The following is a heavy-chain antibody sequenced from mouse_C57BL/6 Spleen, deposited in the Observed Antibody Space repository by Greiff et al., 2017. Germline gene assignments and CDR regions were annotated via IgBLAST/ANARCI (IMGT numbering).Heavy chain of an antibody. CDR3: ARRGAYYYGSSPYWYFDV. Sequence: VQLQQSGPVLVKPGASVKMSCKASGYTFTDYYMNWVKQSHGKSLEWIGVINPYNGGTSYNQKFKGKATLTVDKSSSTAYMELNSLTSEDSAVYYCARRGAYYYGSSPYWYFDVWGTGTTVTVSS. CDR1: GYTFTDYY. CDR2: INPYNGGT. V-gene: IGHV1-19*01. D-gene: IGHD1-1*01. J-gene: IGHJ1*03.